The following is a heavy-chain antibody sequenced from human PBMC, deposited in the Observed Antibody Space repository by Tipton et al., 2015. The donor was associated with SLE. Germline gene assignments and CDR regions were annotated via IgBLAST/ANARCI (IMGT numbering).Heavy chain of an antibody. Sequence: TLSLTCTVSGGSISSSSYYWGWIRQPPGKGLEWIGSIYYSGSTYYNPSLKSRVTISVDTSKNQFSLKLSSVTAADTAVYYCARTDSTGYYYVGFEYWGQGTLVTVSS. CDR1: GGSISSSSYY. J-gene: IGHJ4*02. V-gene: IGHV4-39*07. D-gene: IGHD3-22*01. CDR2: IYYSGST. CDR3: ARTDSTGYYYVGFEY.